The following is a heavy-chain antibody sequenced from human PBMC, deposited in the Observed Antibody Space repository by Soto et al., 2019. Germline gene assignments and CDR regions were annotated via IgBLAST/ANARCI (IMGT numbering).Heavy chain of an antibody. CDR2: INPNSGGT. Sequence: ASVKVSCKASGYTFTGYYMHWVRQAPGQGLEWMGWINPNSGGTNYAQKFQGRVTMTRDTSISTAYMELSRLRSDDTAVYYCARDFSSGWPSGWFDPWGQGTLVTVSS. V-gene: IGHV1-2*02. J-gene: IGHJ5*02. D-gene: IGHD6-19*01. CDR3: ARDFSSGWPSGWFDP. CDR1: GYTFTGYY.